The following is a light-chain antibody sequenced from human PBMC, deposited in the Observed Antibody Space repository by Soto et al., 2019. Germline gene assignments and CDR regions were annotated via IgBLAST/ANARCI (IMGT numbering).Light chain of an antibody. CDR1: QSVSSSY. J-gene: IGKJ3*01. V-gene: IGKV3-20*01. CDR2: GAS. CDR3: QQYGSSPLFT. Sequence: DIVLTQSPGPLSLSPGERATLSCRASQSVSSSYLAWYQQKPGQAPRLLIYGASSRATGIPDRFSGSGSGTDFTLTISSLEPEDVAVYYCQQYGSSPLFTFGPGTKVDIK.